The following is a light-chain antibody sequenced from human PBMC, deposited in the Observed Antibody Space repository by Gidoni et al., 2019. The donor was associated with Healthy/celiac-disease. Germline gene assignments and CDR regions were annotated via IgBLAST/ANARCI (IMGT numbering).Light chain of an antibody. CDR2: DAS. V-gene: IGKV3-11*01. Sequence: EIVLTQSPAPLSLSPGERATLSCRASQSVSSYLAWYQQKPGQAPRLLIYDASNMATGIPARFSGSGSGTDFTLTISSLEPEDFAVYYCQQRSNWPEITFGQGTRLEIK. J-gene: IGKJ5*01. CDR3: QQRSNWPEIT. CDR1: QSVSSY.